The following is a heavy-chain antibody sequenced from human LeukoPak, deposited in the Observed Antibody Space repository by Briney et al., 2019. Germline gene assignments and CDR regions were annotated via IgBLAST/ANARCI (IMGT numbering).Heavy chain of an antibody. D-gene: IGHD4-11*01. CDR3: ASALYSNYDY. V-gene: IGHV3-74*01. CDR2: INSDGSST. Sequence: GGSLRLSCAASGFTFSSYWMHWVRQAPGEGLVWVSRINSDGSSTSYADSVKGRFTISRDNAKNTLYLQMNSLRAEDTAVYYCASALYSNYDYWGQGTLVTVSS. CDR1: GFTFSSYW. J-gene: IGHJ4*02.